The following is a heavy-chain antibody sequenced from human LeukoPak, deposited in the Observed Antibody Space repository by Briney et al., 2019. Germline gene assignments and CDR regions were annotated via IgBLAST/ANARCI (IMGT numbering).Heavy chain of an antibody. D-gene: IGHD7-27*01. Sequence: SETLSLTCAVSGYSISSGYYWGWIRQPPGKGLEWIGSIYHSGSTYYNPSLKSRVTISVDTSKNQFSLKLSFVTAADTAVYYCARARATELGTFPSLDYWGQGTLVTVSS. CDR1: GYSISSGYY. V-gene: IGHV4-38-2*01. CDR2: IYHSGST. J-gene: IGHJ4*02. CDR3: ARARATELGTFPSLDY.